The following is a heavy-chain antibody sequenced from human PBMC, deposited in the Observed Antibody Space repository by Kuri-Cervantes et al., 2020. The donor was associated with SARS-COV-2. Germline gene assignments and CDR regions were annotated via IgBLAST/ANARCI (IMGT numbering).Heavy chain of an antibody. D-gene: IGHD5-12*01. CDR3: TTPYQYSGYDPHYYGMDV. V-gene: IGHV3-15*07. CDR2: IKSKSDGGTT. Sequence: GGSLRLSCAASGFTFNNAWMNWVRQAPGKGLEWVGRIKSKSDGGTTDYVAPVRGRFTISRDDSKNTLYLQMNSLKTEDTAVYYCTTPYQYSGYDPHYYGMDVWGQGTTVTVSS. CDR1: GFTFNNAW. J-gene: IGHJ6*02.